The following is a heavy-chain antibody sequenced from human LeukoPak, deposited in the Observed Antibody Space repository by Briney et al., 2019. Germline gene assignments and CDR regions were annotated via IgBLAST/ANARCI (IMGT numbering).Heavy chain of an antibody. CDR1: GYTFTSYY. J-gene: IGHJ4*02. CDR2: INPSGGST. Sequence: GASVKVSCKASGYTFTSYYMHWVRQAPGQGLEWMGIINPSGGSTSYAQKFQGRVTMTRDTSTSTVYMELSSLRSEDTAVYYCARAQPCRWYVSVTGGFDYWGQGTLVTVSS. V-gene: IGHV1-46*01. CDR3: ARAQPCRWYVSVTGGFDY. D-gene: IGHD6-13*01.